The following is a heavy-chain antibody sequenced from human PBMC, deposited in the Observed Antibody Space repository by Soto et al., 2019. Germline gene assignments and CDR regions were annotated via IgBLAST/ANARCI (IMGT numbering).Heavy chain of an antibody. CDR1: GYSISNGYY. J-gene: IGHJ4*02. D-gene: IGHD3-16*02. CDR3: VRDRNSYSSDVAK. Sequence: PSETLSLTCTVSGYSISNGYYWGWIRQSPEQGLEWFGTIYHSGTTYYNPSLKSRVIMSINTSKNQFSLNLKSVTAADTAVYYCVRDRNSYSSDVAKWGQGTLVTVSS. V-gene: IGHV4-38-2*02. CDR2: IYHSGTT.